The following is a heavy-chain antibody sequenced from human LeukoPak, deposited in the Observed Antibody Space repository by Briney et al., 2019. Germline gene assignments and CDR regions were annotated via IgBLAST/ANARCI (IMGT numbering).Heavy chain of an antibody. D-gene: IGHD4-17*01. V-gene: IGHV3-11*01. J-gene: IGHJ4*02. CDR3: ERADYGDFFKSDY. Sequence: GGSLRLSCAASGFTFSYYYMSWIRQAPGRGREGVSYVSSSGSTIYYADSVKGRFTICRDNAKISLYVQMNSLRGQDTAVLCYERADYGDFFKSDYWGQGTLVTVSS. CDR2: VSSSGSTI. CDR1: GFTFSYYY.